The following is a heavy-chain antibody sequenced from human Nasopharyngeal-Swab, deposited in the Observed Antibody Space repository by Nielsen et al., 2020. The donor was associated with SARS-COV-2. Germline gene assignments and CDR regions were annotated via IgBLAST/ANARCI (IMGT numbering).Heavy chain of an antibody. D-gene: IGHD3-10*01. Sequence: ETLSLTCTVSGGSISSYYWSWVRQAPGKGLEWVANIKQDGSEKYYVDSVKGRFTISRDNAKNSLYLQMNSLRAEDTAVYYCAKDGMVRGQRWGQGTLVTVSS. CDR3: AKDGMVRGQR. CDR1: GGSISSYY. V-gene: IGHV3-7*01. J-gene: IGHJ4*02. CDR2: IKQDGSEK.